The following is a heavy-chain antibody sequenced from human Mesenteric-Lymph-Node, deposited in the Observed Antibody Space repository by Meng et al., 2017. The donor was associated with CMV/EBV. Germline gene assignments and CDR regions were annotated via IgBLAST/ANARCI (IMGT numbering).Heavy chain of an antibody. V-gene: IGHV4-59*12. D-gene: IGHD1-26*01. CDR1: GGSIGSYS. CDR3: ARDAVVGRNYFDL. Sequence: GSLRLSCTVSGGSIGSYSWTWIRQPPGKGLEWIGYIYYSGSTNYNPSLKSRVTISVDTSKKQFSLKLISMTAADTAVYYCARDAVVGRNYFDLWGQGTLVTVSS. CDR2: IYYSGST. J-gene: IGHJ5*02.